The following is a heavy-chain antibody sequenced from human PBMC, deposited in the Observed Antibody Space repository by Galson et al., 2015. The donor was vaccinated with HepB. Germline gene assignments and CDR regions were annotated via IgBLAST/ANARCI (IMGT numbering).Heavy chain of an antibody. D-gene: IGHD3-22*01. CDR1: GFTFSGSW. J-gene: IGHJ4*02. V-gene: IGHV3-7*01. CDR3: ARGGFYFNY. CDR2: IKQDGSEK. Sequence: SLRLSCAASGFTFSGSWMSWVRQAPGEGLEWVGNIKQDGSEKDYVDAVMGRFTISRDNAKNSLYLQMNSLRAEDTAVYYCARGGFYFNYWGQGTLVTVSS.